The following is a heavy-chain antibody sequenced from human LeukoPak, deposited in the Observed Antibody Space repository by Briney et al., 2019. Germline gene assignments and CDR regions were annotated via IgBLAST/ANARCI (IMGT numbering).Heavy chain of an antibody. J-gene: IGHJ4*02. CDR1: GFTVSSNY. Sequence: GGSLRLSCAASGFTVSSNYMSWVRQAPGKGLEWVSVIYSGGSTYYADSVKGRFTVSRDNSKNTLYLQMNSLRAEDTAVYYCARGIAAAGEFDYWGQGTLVTVSS. CDR3: ARGIAAAGEFDY. V-gene: IGHV3-53*01. CDR2: IYSGGST. D-gene: IGHD6-13*01.